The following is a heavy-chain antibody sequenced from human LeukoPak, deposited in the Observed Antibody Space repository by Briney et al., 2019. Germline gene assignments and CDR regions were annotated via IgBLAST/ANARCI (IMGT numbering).Heavy chain of an antibody. CDR3: ARMREYSGNSYPNFDY. Sequence: GGSLRLSCAASGFTFSSCAMSWVRQAPGKGLEWVSPITGGGGTTYYADSVKGRFTISRDTSKNTLFLQMNSLRAEDTAVYYCARMREYSGNSYPNFDYWGQGTLVTVSS. CDR2: ITGGGGTT. CDR1: GFTFSSCA. V-gene: IGHV3-23*01. D-gene: IGHD1-26*01. J-gene: IGHJ4*02.